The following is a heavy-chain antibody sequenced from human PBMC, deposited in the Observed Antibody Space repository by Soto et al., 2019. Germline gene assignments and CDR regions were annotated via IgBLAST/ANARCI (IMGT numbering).Heavy chain of an antibody. CDR3: AREWSISVAATGY. Sequence: QVQLVESGGGVVQSGRSLRLSCVASGFTFSSYTMYWVREAPGKGLEWVAGISNNGINKDYVDSVKGRFTISRDNSKNTLNLQMNSLRREDTGIYYCAREWSISVAATGYWGQGTLVTVSS. J-gene: IGHJ4*02. V-gene: IGHV3-30-3*01. D-gene: IGHD6-19*01. CDR1: GFTFSSYT. CDR2: ISNNGINK.